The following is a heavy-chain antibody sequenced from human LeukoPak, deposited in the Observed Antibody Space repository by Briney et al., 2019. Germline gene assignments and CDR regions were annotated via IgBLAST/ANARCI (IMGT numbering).Heavy chain of an antibody. D-gene: IGHD6-13*01. Sequence: SETLSLTCTVSGASISSSRYYWGWIRQPPGKGLEWIGSISYSGTTYYNPSLKSRVTISVDTSRNQFSLKLSSVTAADTAVYYCARDTGSAAAIDYWGQGTLVTVSS. CDR2: ISYSGTT. V-gene: IGHV4-39*07. CDR1: GASISSSRYY. J-gene: IGHJ4*02. CDR3: ARDTGSAAAIDY.